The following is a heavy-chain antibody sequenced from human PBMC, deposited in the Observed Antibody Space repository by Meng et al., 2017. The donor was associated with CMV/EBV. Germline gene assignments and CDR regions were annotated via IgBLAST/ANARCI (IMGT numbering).Heavy chain of an antibody. V-gene: IGHV4-4*07. CDR2: IYTSGST. J-gene: IGHJ4*02. D-gene: IGHD4-23*01. CDR1: GGSISSYY. Sequence: QVPLQESGPGLAKPSGTLSLTCTVSGGSISSYYWSWLRQPAGKGLEWIGRIYTSGSTNYNPSLKSRVTMSVDTSKTQFSLKLSSVTAADTAVYYCARVLRWNGVINYWGQGTLVTVSS. CDR3: ARVLRWNGVINY.